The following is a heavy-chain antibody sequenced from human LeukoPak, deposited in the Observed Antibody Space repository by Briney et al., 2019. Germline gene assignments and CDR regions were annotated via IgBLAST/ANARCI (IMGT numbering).Heavy chain of an antibody. V-gene: IGHV1-18*01. CDR1: GYTFTSYG. CDR2: ISAYNGNT. CDR3: ARDTSLRFLEWLPHFDY. D-gene: IGHD3-3*01. Sequence: ASVKVSCKASGYTFTSYGISWVRQAPGQGLEWMGWISAYNGNTNYAQKLQGRVTMTTDTSTSTAYMELRSLRSDDTAVYYCARDTSLRFLEWLPHFDYWAREPWSPSPQ. J-gene: IGHJ4*02.